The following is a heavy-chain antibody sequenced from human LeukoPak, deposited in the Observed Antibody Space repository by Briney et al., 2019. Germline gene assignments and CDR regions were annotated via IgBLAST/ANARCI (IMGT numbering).Heavy chain of an antibody. CDR2: ISSSSSYI. J-gene: IGHJ4*02. CDR1: EFSFSSYS. CDR3: AIYDSSGYYYFDY. V-gene: IGHV3-21*01. Sequence: GGSLRLSCAASEFSFSSYSMNWVRQAPGKGLEWVSSISSSSSYIYYADSVKGRFTISRDNAKNSLYLQMNSLRAEDTAVYYCAIYDSSGYYYFDYWGQGTLVTVSS. D-gene: IGHD3-22*01.